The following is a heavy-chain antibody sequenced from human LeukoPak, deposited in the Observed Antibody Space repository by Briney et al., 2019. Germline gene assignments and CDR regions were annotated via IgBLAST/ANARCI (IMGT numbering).Heavy chain of an antibody. CDR3: ARAPVTSCRGAYCYPFDY. J-gene: IGHJ4*02. CDR2: TSSSDAGT. D-gene: IGHD2-21*01. CDR1: GFPLSSYA. Sequence: GGSLRLSCAASGFPLSSYAMSWVRQAPGKGLEWFSATSSSDAGTYYADSVRGRFTISRDNSKNTLYLQMNSLRVEDAAVYYCARAPVTSCRGAYCYPFDYWGQGTLVTVSS. V-gene: IGHV3-23*01.